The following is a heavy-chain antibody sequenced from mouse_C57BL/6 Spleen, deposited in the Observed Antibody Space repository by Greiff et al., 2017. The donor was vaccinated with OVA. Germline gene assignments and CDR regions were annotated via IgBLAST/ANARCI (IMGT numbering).Heavy chain of an antibody. CDR1: GYTFTSYG. CDR2: IYPRSGNT. CDR3: ARLLISTVVAPYIDY. D-gene: IGHD1-1*01. V-gene: IGHV1-81*01. J-gene: IGHJ2*01. Sequence: VQLQESGAELARPGASVKLSCKASGYTFTSYGISWVKQRTGQGLEWIGEIYPRSGNTYYNEKFKGKATLTADKSSSTAYMELRSLTSEDSAVYFGARLLISTVVAPYIDYWGQGTTLTVSS.